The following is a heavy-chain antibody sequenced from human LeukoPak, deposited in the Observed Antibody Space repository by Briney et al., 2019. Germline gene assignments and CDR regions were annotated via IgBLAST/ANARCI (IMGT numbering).Heavy chain of an antibody. CDR1: GGSISSSSYY. Sequence: PSETLSLTCTVSGGSISSSSYYWGWIRQPPGKGLEGIGSIYYSGSTYYNPSLKSRVTISVDTSKNQFSLKLSSVTAADTAVYYCARDLYSSRTNDAFVLWNQGTMVTVSS. CDR2: IYYSGST. D-gene: IGHD6-13*01. J-gene: IGHJ3*01. CDR3: ARDLYSSRTNDAFVL. V-gene: IGHV4-39*07.